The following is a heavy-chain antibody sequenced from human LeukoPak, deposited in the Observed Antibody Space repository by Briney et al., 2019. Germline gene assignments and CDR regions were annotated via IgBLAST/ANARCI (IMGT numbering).Heavy chain of an antibody. V-gene: IGHV3-21*01. Sequence: PGGSLRLSCAASGFTFSSYSMNWVRQAPGKGLEWVSSIGSSSSYIYYADSVKGRFTISRDNAKNSLYLQINSLRAEDTAVYYCARGEYSSSFHGAEYFQHWGQGTLVTVSS. J-gene: IGHJ1*01. CDR2: IGSSSSYI. CDR3: ARGEYSSSFHGAEYFQH. D-gene: IGHD6-13*01. CDR1: GFTFSSYS.